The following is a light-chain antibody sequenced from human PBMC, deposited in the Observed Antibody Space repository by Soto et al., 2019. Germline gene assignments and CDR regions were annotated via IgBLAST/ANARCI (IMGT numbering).Light chain of an antibody. J-gene: IGLJ1*01. V-gene: IGLV2-14*01. CDR2: EVR. CDR3: DSYTSSRCYV. CDR1: SSDVGGYNY. Sequence: QSVLAQPASVSASPGLPITSSCTGTSSDVGGYNYVSWYQQQSGKATKRIIHEVRYRSSGVSNRFSGSKSGNTASLTISGLQAEDEADYYCDSYTSSRCYVFGIGSKVIV.